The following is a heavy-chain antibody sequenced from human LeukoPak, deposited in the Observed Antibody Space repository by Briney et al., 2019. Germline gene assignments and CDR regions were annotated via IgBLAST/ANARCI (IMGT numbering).Heavy chain of an antibody. CDR1: GFTFSSYS. D-gene: IGHD6-13*01. V-gene: IGHV3-48*04. Sequence: GGSLRLSCAASGFTFSSYSMNWVRQAPGKGLEWVSYISSSSSTIYYADSVKGRFTISRDNAKNSLYLQMNSLRAEDTAVYYCARWASSSSLDYWGQGTLVTVSS. J-gene: IGHJ4*02. CDR3: ARWASSSSLDY. CDR2: ISSSSSTI.